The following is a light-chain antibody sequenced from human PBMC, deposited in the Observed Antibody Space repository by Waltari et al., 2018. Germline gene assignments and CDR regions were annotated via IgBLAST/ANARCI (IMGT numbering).Light chain of an antibody. J-gene: IGLJ2*01. CDR1: SSDVGGYNY. V-gene: IGLV2-11*01. CDR3: CAYTGSYTYVV. Sequence: QSALTQPRSVSGSPGQSVTISCTGTSSDVGGYNYVSWYQQHPGKAPKVMIYDVSKRPSGVPDRFSGSKSGNTASLTISGLQAEDEADYYCCAYTGSYTYVVIGGGTKLTVL. CDR2: DVS.